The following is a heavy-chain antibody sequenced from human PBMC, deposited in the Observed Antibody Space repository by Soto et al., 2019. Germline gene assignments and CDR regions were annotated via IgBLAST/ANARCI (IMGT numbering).Heavy chain of an antibody. V-gene: IGHV4-59*01. D-gene: IGHD3-3*01. Sequence: PSETLSLTCTVSGGSISSYYWSWIRQPPGKGLEWIGYIYYSGSTDYNPSLKSRVTISVDTSKNQFSLKLSSVTAADTAVYYCARVVPSYDFWSGPNYGMDVWGQGTTVTVSS. CDR3: ARVVPSYDFWSGPNYGMDV. CDR2: IYYSGST. CDR1: GGSISSYY. J-gene: IGHJ6*02.